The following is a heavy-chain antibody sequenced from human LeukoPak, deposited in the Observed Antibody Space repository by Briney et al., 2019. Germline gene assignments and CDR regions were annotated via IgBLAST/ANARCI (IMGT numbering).Heavy chain of an antibody. J-gene: IGHJ5*02. D-gene: IGHD6-19*01. Sequence: SETLSLTCAVYGGSFSGYYWSWIRQPPGKGLEWIGEIKHSGSTNYNPSLKSRVTISVDTSKNQFSLKLSSVTAVDTAVYYCARGRIAVAGTGNWFDPWGQGTLVTVSS. V-gene: IGHV4-34*01. CDR1: GGSFSGYY. CDR3: ARGRIAVAGTGNWFDP. CDR2: IKHSGST.